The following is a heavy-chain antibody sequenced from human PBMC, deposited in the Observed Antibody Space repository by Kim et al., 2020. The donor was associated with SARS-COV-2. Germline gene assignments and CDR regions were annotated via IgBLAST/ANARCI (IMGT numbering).Heavy chain of an antibody. CDR1: GYTFTGYY. V-gene: IGHV1-2*06. D-gene: IGHD6-13*01. CDR3: ARGKAARGIAAD. J-gene: IGHJ4*02. CDR2: INPNSGGT. Sequence: ASVKVSCKASGYTFTGYYMHWVRQAPGQGLEWMGRINPNSGGTNYAQKFQGRVTMTRDTSISTAYMELSRLRSDDTAVYYCARGKAARGIAADWGQGTLVTVSS.